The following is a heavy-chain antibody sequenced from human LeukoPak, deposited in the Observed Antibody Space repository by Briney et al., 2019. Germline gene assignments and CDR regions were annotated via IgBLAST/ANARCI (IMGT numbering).Heavy chain of an antibody. Sequence: ASVKVSCKASGYTFTSYFIHWVRQAPGQGLEWMGIINPSGGNTSYAQKFQGRVTMTRDTSTSTVYMELSSLRSEDTAVYYCARDQDWNYAFDIWGQGTMVTVSS. V-gene: IGHV1-46*01. D-gene: IGHD1-7*01. J-gene: IGHJ3*02. CDR1: GYTFTSYF. CDR3: ARDQDWNYAFDI. CDR2: INPSGGNT.